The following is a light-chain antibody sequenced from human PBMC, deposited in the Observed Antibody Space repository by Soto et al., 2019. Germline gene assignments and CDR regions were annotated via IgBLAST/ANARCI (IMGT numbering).Light chain of an antibody. V-gene: IGLV2-23*01. CDR3: CSYAGNGTFV. CDR2: EGS. CDR1: SSDVGGYNL. Sequence: QSVLTQPDSVSGSPGQSITISCTGTSSDVGGYNLVTWYQQHPGKSPELMIYEGSKRPSGVSPRFSGSKSGNTASLTISGLQAEDEADYSCCSYAGNGTFVFGTGTKVTVL. J-gene: IGLJ1*01.